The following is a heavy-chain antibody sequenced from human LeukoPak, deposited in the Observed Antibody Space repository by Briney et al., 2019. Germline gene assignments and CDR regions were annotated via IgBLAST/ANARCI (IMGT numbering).Heavy chain of an antibody. D-gene: IGHD1-26*01. CDR2: IYSGAGT. CDR1: GFTVSGTY. CDR3: ARVGSGDYYKYFEH. V-gene: IGHV3-53*01. J-gene: IGHJ4*02. Sequence: GGSLRLSCAASGFTVSGTYMSWVRQAPGKGLEWVSVIYSGAGTYYADSVKGRFTISRDNSKNTLHLQMNSLRAEDTAVYYCARVGSGDYYKYFEHWGQGTLVTVSS.